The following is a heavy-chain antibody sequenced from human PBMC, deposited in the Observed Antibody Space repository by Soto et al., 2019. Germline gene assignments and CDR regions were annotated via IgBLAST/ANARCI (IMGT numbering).Heavy chain of an antibody. CDR1: GGSISSSSYY. V-gene: IGHV4-39*01. J-gene: IGHJ4*02. CDR2: ICYSGST. Sequence: SETLSLTCTVSGGSISSSSYYWGWIRQPPGKGLEWIGSICYSGSTYYNPSLKSRVTLSVDTSMNQFSLKLSSVTAADTAVYYCARLVSGSYYNEEYYFDYWGQGTLVTVSS. D-gene: IGHD3-10*01. CDR3: ARLVSGSYYNEEYYFDY.